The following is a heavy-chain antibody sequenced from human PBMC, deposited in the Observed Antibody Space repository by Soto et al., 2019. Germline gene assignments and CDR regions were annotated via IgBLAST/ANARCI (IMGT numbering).Heavy chain of an antibody. J-gene: IGHJ5*02. D-gene: IGHD1-7*01. V-gene: IGHV4-59*08. CDR2: IYYSGSS. CDR3: ARNANYEGSFDP. CDR1: GGSIPTYY. Sequence: PETPSLTCTGSGGSIPTYYWSWIRQSPGKGLEWLAYIYYSGSSYYNPSLKSRVTISVDTSKNQLPLKLSSVTAADTAVYYRARNANYEGSFDPWGQGTLVNVSS.